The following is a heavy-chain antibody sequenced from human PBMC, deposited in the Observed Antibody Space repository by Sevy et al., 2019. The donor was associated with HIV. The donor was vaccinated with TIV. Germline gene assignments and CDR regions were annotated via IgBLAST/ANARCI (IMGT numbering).Heavy chain of an antibody. D-gene: IGHD2-2*01. CDR1: GFTFSNYA. CDR2: ISRSGGRT. Sequence: GGSLRLSCAASGFTFSNYAMSWVRQATGKGLEWVSSISRSGGRTYYADSVKGRFTISRDNSKNTLYLQMNSLRAEDTAVYYCAKVDVVVQVADYGLDVWGQGTTVTVSS. V-gene: IGHV3-23*01. CDR3: AKVDVVVQVADYGLDV. J-gene: IGHJ6*02.